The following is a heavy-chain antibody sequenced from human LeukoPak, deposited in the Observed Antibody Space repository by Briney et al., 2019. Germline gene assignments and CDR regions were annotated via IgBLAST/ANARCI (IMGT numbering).Heavy chain of an antibody. V-gene: IGHV1-8*03. J-gene: IGHJ5*02. CDR1: GYAFTSYD. CDR2: MNPNSGNT. Sequence: ASVKVSCKASGYAFTSYDINWVRQATGQGFEWMGWMNPNSGNTGYAQKFQGRVTITRNTSISTAYMELSSLRSEDTAVYYCARLDTSSSWPNWFDPWGQGTLVTVSS. CDR3: ARLDTSSSWPNWFDP. D-gene: IGHD6-13*01.